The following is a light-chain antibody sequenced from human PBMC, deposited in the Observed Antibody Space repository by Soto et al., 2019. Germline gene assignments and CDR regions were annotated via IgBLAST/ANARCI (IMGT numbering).Light chain of an antibody. V-gene: IGKV1-5*01. Sequence: DIQMTQSPSTLSASIGDRVTITCRASQSISTWLDWYQQKPGKAPNLLIYDASSLQSGVPSRFSGSGSGTDFTLTISSLQPDDFATYYCQNYYNYSFTFGPGTKVEIK. J-gene: IGKJ1*01. CDR1: QSISTW. CDR2: DAS. CDR3: QNYYNYSFT.